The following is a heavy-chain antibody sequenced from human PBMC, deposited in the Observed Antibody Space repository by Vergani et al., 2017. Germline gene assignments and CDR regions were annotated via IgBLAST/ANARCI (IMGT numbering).Heavy chain of an antibody. CDR1: GGSISGTNW. CDR2: IYYSGST. V-gene: IGHV4-4*03. J-gene: IGHJ4*02. Sequence: QVQLQESGPGLVKPPGTLSLTCAVSGGSISGTNWWSWVRHSPGKGLEWIGEIYYSGSTYYNPSLKSRVTISVDTSKNQFSLKLSSVTAADTAVYYCARPNSSGWQFDYWGQGTLVTVSS. D-gene: IGHD6-19*01. CDR3: ARPNSSGWQFDY.